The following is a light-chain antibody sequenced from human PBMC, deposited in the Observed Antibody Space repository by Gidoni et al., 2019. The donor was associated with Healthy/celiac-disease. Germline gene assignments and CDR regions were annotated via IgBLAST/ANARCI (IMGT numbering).Light chain of an antibody. J-gene: IGKJ5*01. CDR1: QSVSSY. CDR3: QRRSDWPPT. CDR2: DTS. Sequence: EIVLTQSPATLSLSPGERATLSCRASQSVSSYLAWYQQKPGQAPRLLIYDTSHRATGIPARFSGSGSGTDFTLTISSLEPEDFAVYYCQRRSDWPPTFGQGTRLKIK. V-gene: IGKV3-11*01.